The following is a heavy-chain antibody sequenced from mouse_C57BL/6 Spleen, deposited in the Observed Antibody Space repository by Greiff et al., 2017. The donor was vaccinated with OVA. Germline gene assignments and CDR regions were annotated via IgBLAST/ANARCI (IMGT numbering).Heavy chain of an antibody. Sequence: EVQVVESGGGLVKPGGSLKLSCAASGFTFSDYGMHWVRQAPEKGLEWVAYISSGSSTIYYADTVKGRFTISRDNAKNTLFLQMTSLRSEDTAMYYCARPEGDYYGSSPWFAYWGQGTLVTVSA. CDR3: ARPEGDYYGSSPWFAY. CDR1: GFTFSDYG. CDR2: ISSGSSTI. D-gene: IGHD1-1*01. V-gene: IGHV5-17*01. J-gene: IGHJ3*01.